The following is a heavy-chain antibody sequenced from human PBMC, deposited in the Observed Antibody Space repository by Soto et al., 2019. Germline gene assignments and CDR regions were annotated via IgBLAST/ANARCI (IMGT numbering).Heavy chain of an antibody. CDR1: GFSLSTSGVG. D-gene: IGHD4-17*01. CDR2: VYWDDDK. V-gene: IGHV2-5*02. CDR3: AHSSSRWPLGY. J-gene: IGHJ4*02. Sequence: QITLKESGPTLVKPTQTLTLTCTFSGFSLSTSGVGVVWLRQPPGKALEWLALVYWDDDKRYSPSLKSRLTITKDTSKYQVVLTMNNMDHVDTATYYCAHSSSRWPLGYWGQGALVTVSS.